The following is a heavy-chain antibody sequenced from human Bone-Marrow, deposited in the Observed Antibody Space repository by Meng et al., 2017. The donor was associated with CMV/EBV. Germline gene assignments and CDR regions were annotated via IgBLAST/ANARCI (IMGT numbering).Heavy chain of an antibody. V-gene: IGHV1-2*02. D-gene: IGHD5-24*01. Sequence: ASVKVSCKASGYTFTGYYMHWVRQAPGQGLEWMGWINPNSGGTNYAQKFQGRVTMTRDTSISTAYMELSRLRSDDTAVYYCARDLDGGEMATAVGADYWGQGNLVNFSS. CDR1: GYTFTGYY. CDR3: ARDLDGGEMATAVGADY. CDR2: INPNSGGT. J-gene: IGHJ4*02.